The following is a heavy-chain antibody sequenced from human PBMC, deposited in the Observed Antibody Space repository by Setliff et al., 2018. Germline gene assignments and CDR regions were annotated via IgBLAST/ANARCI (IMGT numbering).Heavy chain of an antibody. D-gene: IGHD1-26*01. CDR3: ARSPSSGAYWNPRPFYSDY. CDR1: GASITSGGFY. J-gene: IGHJ4*02. Sequence: TLSLTCSVSGASITSGGFYWTWIRQPAGKGLEWIGHISPRGSTTYNPSVKSRVTISLDTSKNHFSLKLDSVTAADTALYYCARSPSSGAYWNPRPFYSDYWGQGTLVTVSS. CDR2: ISPRGST. V-gene: IGHV4-61*09.